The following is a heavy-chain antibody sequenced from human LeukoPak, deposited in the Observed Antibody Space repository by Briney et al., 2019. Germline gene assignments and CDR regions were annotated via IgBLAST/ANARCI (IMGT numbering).Heavy chain of an antibody. CDR1: GGSISSSSYY. J-gene: IGHJ5*02. V-gene: IGHV4-39*07. D-gene: IGHD6-13*01. Sequence: PSETLSLTCTVSGGSISSSSYYWGWIRQPPGKGLEWIGSIYYSGSTYYNPSLKSRVTISVDTSKNQFSLKLSSVTAADTAVYYCARGGISGYSSSWYSPWGQGTLVTVSS. CDR2: IYYSGST. CDR3: ARGGISGYSSSWYSP.